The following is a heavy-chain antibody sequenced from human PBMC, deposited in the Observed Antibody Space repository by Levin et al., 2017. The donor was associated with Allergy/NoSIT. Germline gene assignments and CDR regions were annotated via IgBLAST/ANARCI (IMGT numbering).Heavy chain of an antibody. Sequence: GGSLRLSCAASGFTVSSNYMSWVRQAPGKGLEWVSVIYSSGSTYYADSVKGRFTISRDNSKNTLYLQMNSLRAEDTAVYYCARGSGGYSRRESWGQGTMVTVSS. V-gene: IGHV3-53*01. D-gene: IGHD5-12*01. CDR1: GFTVSSNY. J-gene: IGHJ3*01. CDR2: IYSSGST. CDR3: ARGSGGYSRRES.